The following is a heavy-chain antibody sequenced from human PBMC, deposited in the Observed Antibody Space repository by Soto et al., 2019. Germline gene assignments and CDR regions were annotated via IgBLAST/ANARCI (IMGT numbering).Heavy chain of an antibody. D-gene: IGHD2-2*01. CDR1: GFTFSTYA. Sequence: EVQLLESGGGLVQPGGSLRLSCTASGFTFSTYAMSWVRQAPGTGLEGVSAISDSGSKYYADTVRGRFTISSDNSKNTLYLEMNSLRAEDTAVYYCAKDKGGTYCSRTSCLYSFDYWGQGTLVTVSS. CDR2: ISDSGSK. CDR3: AKDKGGTYCSRTSCLYSFDY. J-gene: IGHJ4*02. V-gene: IGHV3-23*01.